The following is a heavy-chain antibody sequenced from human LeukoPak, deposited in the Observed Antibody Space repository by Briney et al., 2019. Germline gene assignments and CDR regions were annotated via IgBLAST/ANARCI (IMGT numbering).Heavy chain of an antibody. V-gene: IGHV1-2*02. CDR1: GYTFTGYY. J-gene: IGHJ5*02. Sequence: GASVKVSCKASGYTFTGYYIHWVRRAPGQGLEWMGWINPNSGGTNYAQNFQGRVTMTRDTSISTAYMELSRLRSDDTAVYYCARDASWYSSSERNWFDPWGQGTLVTVSS. D-gene: IGHD6-13*01. CDR3: ARDASWYSSSERNWFDP. CDR2: INPNSGGT.